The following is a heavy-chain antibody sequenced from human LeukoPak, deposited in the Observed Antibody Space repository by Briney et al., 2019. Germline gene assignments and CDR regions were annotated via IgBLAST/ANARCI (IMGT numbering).Heavy chain of an antibody. J-gene: IGHJ4*02. Sequence: SKTLSLTCAVSGGSISSGGYSWSWIRQPPGKGLEWIGYIYHSGSTYYNPSLKSRVTISVDRSKNQFSLKLSSVTAADTAVYYCTRENYFDYWGQGTLVTVSS. CDR2: IYHSGST. CDR3: TRENYFDY. CDR1: GGSISSGGYS. V-gene: IGHV4-30-2*01.